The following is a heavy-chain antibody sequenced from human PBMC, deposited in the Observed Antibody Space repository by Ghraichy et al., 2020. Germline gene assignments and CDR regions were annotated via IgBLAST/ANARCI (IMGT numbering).Heavy chain of an antibody. J-gene: IGHJ5*02. CDR1: GGSISSYY. Sequence: SETLSLTCTVSGGSISSYYWSWIRQPPGKGLEWIGYIYYSGSTNYNPSLKSRVTISVDTSKIQFSLKLSSVTAADTAVYYCARAPQRLGWFDPWGQGTLVTVSS. CDR3: ARAPQRLGWFDP. V-gene: IGHV4-59*01. CDR2: IYYSGST. D-gene: IGHD7-27*01.